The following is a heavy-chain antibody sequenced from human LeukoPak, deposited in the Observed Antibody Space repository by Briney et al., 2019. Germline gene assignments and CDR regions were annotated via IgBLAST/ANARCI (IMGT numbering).Heavy chain of an antibody. V-gene: IGHV2-5*01. CDR1: GLSLSTSGVR. J-gene: IGHJ4*02. CDR3: AHGYYDFWSGYYTDYFDY. Sequence: SGPTPVNPTQNLMLTSTFSGLSLSTSGVRVGWIRQPPGKTLEWLAPIYWNDDKRYSPTLKSRLTITKVTSKNQVVLTMTNMDTVDTATYYCAHGYYDFWSGYYTDYFDYWGQGTLVTVSS. CDR2: IYWNDDK. D-gene: IGHD3-3*01.